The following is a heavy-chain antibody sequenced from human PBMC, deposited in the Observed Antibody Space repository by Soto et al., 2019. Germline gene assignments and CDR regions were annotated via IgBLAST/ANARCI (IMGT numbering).Heavy chain of an antibody. V-gene: IGHV4-30-2*01. CDR2: IYQSGRT. D-gene: IGHD3-3*01. CDR3: AREMTIFGVAPGGGVDV. Sequence: PSETLSLTCAVSGGSINTFDFSWSWIRQPPGRGLEWIGSIYQSGRTYYIPSLKSRVTMSLEKSKNQFSLKINSVVAADTAIYYCAREMTIFGVAPGGGVDVWGQGTTVP. CDR1: GGSINTFDFS. J-gene: IGHJ6*02.